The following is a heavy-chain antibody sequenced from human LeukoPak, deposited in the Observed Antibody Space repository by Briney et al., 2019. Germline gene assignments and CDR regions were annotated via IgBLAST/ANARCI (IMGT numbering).Heavy chain of an antibody. Sequence: SVKVSCKASGGTFSNYAISWVRQAPGQGLEWMGGIITIFGTTNYAQKFQGRVTITADVSTSTAYMELSSLRSEDTAVYYCARYSGSQRAFDIWGQGTMVTVSS. D-gene: IGHD1-26*01. CDR1: GGTFSNYA. CDR2: IITIFGTT. CDR3: ARYSGSQRAFDI. J-gene: IGHJ3*02. V-gene: IGHV1-69*01.